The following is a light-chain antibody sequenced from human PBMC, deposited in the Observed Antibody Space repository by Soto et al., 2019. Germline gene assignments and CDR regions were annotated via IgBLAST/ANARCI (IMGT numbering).Light chain of an antibody. CDR2: RNN. Sequence: QSALTQPPSASGTPGQRVIISCSGSSSNIGSNYVYWYRQLPGTAPKLLIYRNNQRPSGVPDRFSGSKSGTSASLAISGLRSEDEADYYCAAWDDSLSGHVVFGGGTQLTVL. J-gene: IGLJ2*01. CDR1: SSNIGSNY. CDR3: AAWDDSLSGHVV. V-gene: IGLV1-47*01.